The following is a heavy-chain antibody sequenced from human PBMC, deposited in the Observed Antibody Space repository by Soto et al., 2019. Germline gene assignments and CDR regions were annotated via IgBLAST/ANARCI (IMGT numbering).Heavy chain of an antibody. D-gene: IGHD1-26*01. CDR1: GFTFSSYW. Sequence: PGGSLRLSCAASGFTFSSYWMSWVRQAPGKGLEWVAVISYDGSNKYYADSVKGRFTISRDNSKNTLYLQMNSLRAEDTAVYYCAKDRSGSYAYYYYYGMDVWGQGTTVTVSS. V-gene: IGHV3-30*18. CDR3: AKDRSGSYAYYYYYGMDV. J-gene: IGHJ6*02. CDR2: ISYDGSNK.